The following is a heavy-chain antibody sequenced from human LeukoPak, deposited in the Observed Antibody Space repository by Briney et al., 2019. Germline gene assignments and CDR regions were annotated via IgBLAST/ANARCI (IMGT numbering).Heavy chain of an antibody. D-gene: IGHD2-15*01. Sequence: GGSLRLSCTASGFTFSSYAMSWVRQAPGKGLEWVSYISGSTTYTNYADSVRGRFTISRDNSKNSLYLQMNSLRAEDTAVYYCARDREVVAFDIWGQGTMVTVSS. CDR2: ISGSTTYT. V-gene: IGHV3-21*04. J-gene: IGHJ3*02. CDR1: GFTFSSYA. CDR3: ARDREVVAFDI.